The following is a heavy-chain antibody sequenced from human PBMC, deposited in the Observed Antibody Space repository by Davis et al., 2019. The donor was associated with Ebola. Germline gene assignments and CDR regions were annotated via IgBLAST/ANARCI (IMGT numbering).Heavy chain of an antibody. CDR3: ARAINIVVVPAALALDYMDV. Sequence: PGGSLRLSCAASGFTFSSYWMHWVRQAPGKGLVWVSRINSDGSSTSYADSVKGRFTISRDNAKNSLYLQMNSLRAEDTAVYYCARAINIVVVPAALALDYMDVWGKGTTVTVSS. CDR2: INSDGSST. CDR1: GFTFSSYW. V-gene: IGHV3-74*01. J-gene: IGHJ6*03. D-gene: IGHD2-2*01.